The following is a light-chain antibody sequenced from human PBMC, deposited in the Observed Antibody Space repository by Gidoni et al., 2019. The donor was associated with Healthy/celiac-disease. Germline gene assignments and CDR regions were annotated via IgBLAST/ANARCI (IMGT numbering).Light chain of an antibody. CDR3: SSYAGSNNVV. Sequence: QSALTQPPSASGSPGRPVPISCTGTSSDVGGYNYVSCDQQHPCKAPKLMIYEVSKRPSGVPDRFSGSKSGNTASLTVSGLQAEDEADYYCSSYAGSNNVVFGGGTKLTVL. CDR1: SSDVGGYNY. CDR2: EVS. J-gene: IGLJ2*01. V-gene: IGLV2-8*01.